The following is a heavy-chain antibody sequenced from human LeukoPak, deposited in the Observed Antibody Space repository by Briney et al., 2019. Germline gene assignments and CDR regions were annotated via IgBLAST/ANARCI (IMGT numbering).Heavy chain of an antibody. CDR3: ARAGGYSGYDLEG. Sequence: SVKVSCKASGGTFSSYAISWVRQAPGQGLEWMGRIIPILGIANYAQKFQGRVTITTDESTSTAYMELSSLRSEDTAVYYCARAGGYSGYDLEGWGQGTLVTVSS. CDR2: IIPILGIA. D-gene: IGHD5-12*01. CDR1: GGTFSSYA. J-gene: IGHJ4*02. V-gene: IGHV1-69*04.